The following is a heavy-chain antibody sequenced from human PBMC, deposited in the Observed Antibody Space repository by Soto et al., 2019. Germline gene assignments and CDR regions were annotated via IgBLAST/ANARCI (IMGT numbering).Heavy chain of an antibody. CDR1: GFPFNDYS. D-gene: IGHD5-12*01. V-gene: IGHV3-43*01. J-gene: IGHJ4*02. CDR2: ISRDGSST. Sequence: EVHLVESGGVVLQPGGSLRLSCAASGFPFNDYSMHWVRQAPAKALEWVSLISRDGSSTYYSDSVKGRFTVSRDNSRNSLFLQMHSLRTEDTALYYCVKGNDGYDSYYFDSWGQGTLVTVSS. CDR3: VKGNDGYDSYYFDS.